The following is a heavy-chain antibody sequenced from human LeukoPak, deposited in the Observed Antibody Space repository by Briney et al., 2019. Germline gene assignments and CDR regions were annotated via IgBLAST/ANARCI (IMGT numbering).Heavy chain of an antibody. V-gene: IGHV4-39*01. CDR3: SSRNILAWYFDL. J-gene: IGHJ2*01. Sequence: SETLSHTCTVSGGSISSSRYYWGWIRQPPGKGLEWIGSIYSSGSVYYNPSLKSRVTISLDTSKNQFSLKLSSVTAADTAVYYCSSRNILAWYFDLWGRGTLVTVSS. CDR1: GGSISSSRYY. D-gene: IGHD3-9*01. CDR2: IYSSGSV.